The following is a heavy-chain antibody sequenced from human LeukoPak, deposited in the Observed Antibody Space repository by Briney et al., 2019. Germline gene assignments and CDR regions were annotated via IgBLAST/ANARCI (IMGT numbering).Heavy chain of an antibody. D-gene: IGHD1-20*01. CDR2: IRHDENNK. V-gene: IGHV3-30*02. J-gene: IGHJ4*02. CDR1: GFIFSAFG. CDR3: AKDPYNWNLLDY. Sequence: GGSLRLSCAASGFIFSAFGMHWVRQAPGKGLEWVALIRHDENNKFYGDSVKGRFTISRDNSKNTLYLQMTSLRAEDTAVYYCAKDPYNWNLLDYWGQGTLVTVSS.